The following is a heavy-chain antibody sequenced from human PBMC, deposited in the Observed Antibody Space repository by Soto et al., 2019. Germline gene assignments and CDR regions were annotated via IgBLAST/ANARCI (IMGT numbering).Heavy chain of an antibody. J-gene: IGHJ4*02. D-gene: IGHD4-17*01. Sequence: QVQLVESGGGVVQPGRSLRLSCAASGFTFSSYGMHWVRQAPGKGLEWVAVISYDGSNKYYADSVKGRFTISRDNSKNTLYLQMNSLRAEDTAVYYCAKVALFYGYYGGYWGQGTLVTVSS. V-gene: IGHV3-30*18. CDR1: GFTFSSYG. CDR2: ISYDGSNK. CDR3: AKVALFYGYYGGY.